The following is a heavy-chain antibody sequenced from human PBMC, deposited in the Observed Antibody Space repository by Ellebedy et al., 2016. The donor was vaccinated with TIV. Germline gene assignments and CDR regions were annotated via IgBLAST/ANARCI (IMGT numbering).Heavy chain of an antibody. Sequence: GESLKISXAASGFTFSSYGMHWVRQAPGKGLEWLAVISHDTGLHYSANSVRGRFSISRDNVNNKVFLQMQGLREEDTAVYYCVKDKDWFGEGRYFDDWGQGTLVTVSS. CDR1: GFTFSSYG. J-gene: IGHJ4*02. CDR3: VKDKDWFGEGRYFDD. V-gene: IGHV3-30*18. D-gene: IGHD3-10*01. CDR2: ISHDTGLH.